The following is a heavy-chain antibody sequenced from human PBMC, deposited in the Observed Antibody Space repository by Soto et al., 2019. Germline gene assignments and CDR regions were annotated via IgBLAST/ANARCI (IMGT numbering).Heavy chain of an antibody. V-gene: IGHV4-59*02. CDR1: GGSVNNYY. CDR3: ARVLWQLEKYYYYYYGMDV. CDR2: IYYSGSTT. J-gene: IGHJ6*02. D-gene: IGHD6-13*01. Sequence: PSETLSLTCTVPGGSVNNYYWSWIRQPPGKGLEWLGYIYYSGSTTKYNPSLNSRATISVDTSKNQVSLNLTSVTAADTAVYYCARVLWQLEKYYYYYYGMDVWGQGTTVTVSS.